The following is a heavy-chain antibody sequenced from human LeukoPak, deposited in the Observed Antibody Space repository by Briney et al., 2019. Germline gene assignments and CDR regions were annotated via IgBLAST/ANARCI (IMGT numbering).Heavy chain of an antibody. CDR2: ISESGSST. CDR3: AKLFGFITHPSADY. Sequence: GGSLRLSCAVSGITFSTYAMTWVRQAPGKGLEWVSAISESGSSTYYADYVKGRFTISRDNSKYTIYLQMNSLRAEDTAVYYCAKLFGFITHPSADYWGQGTQVTVSS. J-gene: IGHJ4*02. V-gene: IGHV3-23*01. CDR1: GITFSTYA. D-gene: IGHD3-16*01.